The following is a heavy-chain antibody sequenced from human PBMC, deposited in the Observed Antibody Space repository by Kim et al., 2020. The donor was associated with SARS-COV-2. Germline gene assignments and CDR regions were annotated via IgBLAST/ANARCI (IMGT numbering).Heavy chain of an antibody. V-gene: IGHV3-13*04. D-gene: IGHD4-17*01. CDR1: GFTFSSYD. Sequence: GGSLRLSCAASGFTFSSYDMHWVRQATGKGLEWVSAIGTAGDTYYPGSVKGRFTISRENAKNSLYLQMNSLRAGDTAVYYCARATVTTKLLLFDLWGRGTLVTVSS. CDR2: IGTAGDT. J-gene: IGHJ2*01. CDR3: ARATVTTKLLLFDL.